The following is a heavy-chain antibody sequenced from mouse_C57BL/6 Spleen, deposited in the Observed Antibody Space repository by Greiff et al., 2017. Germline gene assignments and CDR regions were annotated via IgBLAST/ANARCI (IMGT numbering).Heavy chain of an antibody. CDR3: TAGSSFYWYFDV. Sequence: EVKVIESGGGLVQPGGSMKLSCVASGFTFSNYWMNWVRQSPEKGLEWVAQIRLKSDNYATHYADSVKGRFTISRDDSKSSVYLQMNNLRAEDTGIYYCTAGSSFYWYFDVWGTGTTGTVSS. J-gene: IGHJ1*03. D-gene: IGHD1-1*01. CDR1: GFTFSNYW. V-gene: IGHV6-3*01. CDR2: IRLKSDNYAT.